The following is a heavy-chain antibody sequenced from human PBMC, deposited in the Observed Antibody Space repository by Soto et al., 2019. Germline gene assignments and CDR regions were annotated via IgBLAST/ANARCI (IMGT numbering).Heavy chain of an antibody. CDR2: ISGSGGST. Sequence: EVQLLESGGGLVQPGGSLRLSCAASGFTFSSYAMSWVRQAPGKGLEWVSAISGSGGSTYYADSVKGRFTISRDNSKNTLSLQMNSMRAEDTAVYYCANEYEYSSGWERIDYWGQGTLVTVSS. V-gene: IGHV3-23*01. J-gene: IGHJ4*02. CDR1: GFTFSSYA. CDR3: ANEYEYSSGWERIDY. D-gene: IGHD6-19*01.